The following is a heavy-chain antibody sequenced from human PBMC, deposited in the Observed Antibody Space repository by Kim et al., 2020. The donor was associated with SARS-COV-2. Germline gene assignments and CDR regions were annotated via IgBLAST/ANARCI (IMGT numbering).Heavy chain of an antibody. CDR3: AKGRAGGTATLFDY. J-gene: IGHJ4*02. D-gene: IGHD2-8*02. CDR2: TYYRSKWYS. V-gene: IGHV6-1*01. CDR1: GDSVSSNSAT. Sequence: SQTLSLTCAISGDSVSSNSATWNWIRQSPSRGLEWLGRTYYRSKWYSDSAVSVRSRIIVNPDTSKNQFSLQLNSVTPADTAVYYCAKGRAGGTATLFDYWGQGTLVTVCS.